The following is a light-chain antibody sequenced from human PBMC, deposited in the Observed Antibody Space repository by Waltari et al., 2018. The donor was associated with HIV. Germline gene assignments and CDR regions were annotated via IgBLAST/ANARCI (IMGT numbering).Light chain of an antibody. CDR1: QNLFYSSNNKDY. CDR2: WAS. J-gene: IGKJ4*01. CDR3: HQYFVPPLT. V-gene: IGKV4-1*01. Sequence: DIVMTQSPDSLAVSLGERATINCKSSQNLFYSSNNKDYLAWYQQKPGQPPKLLIYWASTRESGVPDRFSGSGSGTDFTLTISSLQAEDVATYYCHQYFVPPLTFGGGTKVEIK.